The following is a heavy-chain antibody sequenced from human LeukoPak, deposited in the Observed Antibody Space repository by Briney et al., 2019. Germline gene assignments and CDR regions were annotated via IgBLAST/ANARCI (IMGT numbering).Heavy chain of an antibody. CDR3: ASYVDTATPNPYYYYYYYMDV. V-gene: IGHV4-39*01. CDR2: IYYSGST. J-gene: IGHJ6*03. D-gene: IGHD5-18*01. CDR1: GGSISSSSYY. Sequence: SETLSLTCTVSGGSISSSSYYWGWIRQPPGKGLEWIGSIYYSGSTYYNPSLKSRVTISVDTSKNQFSLKLSSVTAADTAVYYCASYVDTATPNPYYYYYYYMDVWGKGTTVTVSS.